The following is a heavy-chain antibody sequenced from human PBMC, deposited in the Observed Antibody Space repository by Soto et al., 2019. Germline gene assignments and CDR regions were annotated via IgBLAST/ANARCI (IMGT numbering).Heavy chain of an antibody. Sequence: QVQLEQSGAEVKKPGSSVKVSCKASGGAFSSYSINWVRQAPGQGLEWVGRIIPILGVTNYAQKFLDRVTLSADKSTSTAYMELSSLRSDDTAVYYCATKGPSTTFDHQISHNYMDVWGKGATVTVSS. CDR2: IIPILGVT. D-gene: IGHD3-16*01. CDR3: ATKGPSTTFDHQISHNYMDV. V-gene: IGHV1-69*02. CDR1: GGAFSSYS. J-gene: IGHJ6*03.